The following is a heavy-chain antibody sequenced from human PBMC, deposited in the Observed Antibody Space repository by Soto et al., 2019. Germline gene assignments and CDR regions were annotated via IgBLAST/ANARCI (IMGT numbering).Heavy chain of an antibody. CDR2: IYYSGST. CDR3: ASLNMAAAGSTYSYYYGMDV. Sequence: PSETLSLTCTVSGGSISSYYWSWIRQPPGKGLEWIGYIYYSGSTNYNPSLKSRVTISVDTSKNQFSLKLSSVTAADTAVYYCASLNMAAAGSTYSYYYGMDVWGQGTTVTVSS. CDR1: GGSISSYY. V-gene: IGHV4-59*01. D-gene: IGHD6-13*01. J-gene: IGHJ6*02.